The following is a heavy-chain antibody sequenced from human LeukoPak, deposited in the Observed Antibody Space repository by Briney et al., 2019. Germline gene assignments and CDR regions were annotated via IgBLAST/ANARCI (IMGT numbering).Heavy chain of an antibody. D-gene: IGHD6-19*01. CDR1: GFTFDDYA. V-gene: IGHV3-9*01. CDR2: ISWNSGSI. J-gene: IGHJ5*01. CDR3: ANWDGSYSSGWYDF. Sequence: PGGSLRLSCAASGFTFDDYAMHWVRHAPGKGLEWVSGISWNSGSIGYADSVKGRFTISRDNAKNSLYLQMNSLRAEDTAVYYCANWDGSYSSGWYDFWGQGTLVTVSS.